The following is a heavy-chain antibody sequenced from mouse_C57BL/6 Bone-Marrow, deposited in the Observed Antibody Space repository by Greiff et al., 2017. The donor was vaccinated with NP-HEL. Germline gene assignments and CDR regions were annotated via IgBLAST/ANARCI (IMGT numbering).Heavy chain of an antibody. V-gene: IGHV14-2*01. Sequence: VQLQQSGAELVKPGASVKLSCTASGFNINGYYMHWVKQRTEQGLEWIGRIDPEDGETKYAPKFKGKATITADTSSNTAYLQLSSLTSEDTADYYGAFGQIRERNYFDYWGQGTTLTVSS. J-gene: IGHJ2*01. D-gene: IGHD3-2*02. CDR2: IDPEDGET. CDR1: GFNINGYY. CDR3: AFGQIRERNYFDY.